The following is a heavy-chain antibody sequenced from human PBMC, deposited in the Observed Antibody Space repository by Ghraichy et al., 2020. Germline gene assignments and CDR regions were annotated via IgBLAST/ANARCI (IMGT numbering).Heavy chain of an antibody. CDR2: IYYGGN. CDR3: ARAGAGRRDYFDH. J-gene: IGHJ4*02. Sequence: SETLYLTCTVSGGSIGNSYWNWIRQPPGKGLEWIGYIYYGGNNFNPSLKSRVTMSVDTSKNQFSLKLTSMTAADTAVYYCARAGAGRRDYFDHWGPGTLVTVSS. V-gene: IGHV4-59*01. D-gene: IGHD6-19*01. CDR1: GGSIGNSY.